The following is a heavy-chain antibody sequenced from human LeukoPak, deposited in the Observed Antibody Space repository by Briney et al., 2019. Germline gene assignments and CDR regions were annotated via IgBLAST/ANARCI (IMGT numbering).Heavy chain of an antibody. Sequence: SETLSLTCTVSGGSISSYYWSWIRQPAGKGLEWIGRIYTSRSTNYNPSLKSRVTMSVDTSKNQFSLKLSSVTAADTAVYYCARSEYSSSYLYFDYWGQGTLVTVSS. CDR2: IYTSRST. CDR1: GGSISSYY. CDR3: ARSEYSSSYLYFDY. J-gene: IGHJ4*02. D-gene: IGHD6-6*01. V-gene: IGHV4-4*07.